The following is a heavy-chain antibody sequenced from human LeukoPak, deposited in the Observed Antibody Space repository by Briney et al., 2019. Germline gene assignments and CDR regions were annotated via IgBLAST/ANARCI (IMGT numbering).Heavy chain of an antibody. V-gene: IGHV4-61*02. CDR2: IYTSGST. J-gene: IGHJ4*02. CDR3: ASTYYDFWSGPLNYFDY. D-gene: IGHD3-3*01. Sequence: PSQTLSLTCTVSGDSMSSGSYYGSWVRKPGGKGLEWIGGIYTSGSTNYTPSLKSRVTISVDTSKNQFSLKLSSVTAADTAVYYCASTYYDFWSGPLNYFDYWGQGTLVTVSS. CDR1: GDSMSSGSYY.